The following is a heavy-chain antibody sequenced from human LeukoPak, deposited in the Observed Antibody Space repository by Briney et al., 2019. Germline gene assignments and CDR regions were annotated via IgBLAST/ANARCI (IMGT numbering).Heavy chain of an antibody. J-gene: IGHJ4*02. Sequence: GGSLRLXCVASGFTFSSYWMHWVRQAPGKGLVWVSRINSDGSSTSYADSVKGRFTISRDNAKNTLYLQMNSLRAEDTAVYYCARGDGYNAIFDYWGQGTLVTVSS. CDR3: ARGDGYNAIFDY. CDR2: INSDGSST. D-gene: IGHD5-24*01. V-gene: IGHV3-74*01. CDR1: GFTFSSYW.